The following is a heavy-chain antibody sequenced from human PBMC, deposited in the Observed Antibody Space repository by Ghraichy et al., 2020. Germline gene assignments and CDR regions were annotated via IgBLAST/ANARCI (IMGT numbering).Heavy chain of an antibody. Sequence: GGSLRLSCAASGFTFSNFWVGWVRQAPGKGLEWVANIKQDDGEKKYVDSVKGRFTISRDNAKNSLYLQMNSLRDEDTAVYYCARVRGLLGYTYDVWGQGTMVTVSS. CDR1: GFTFSNFW. CDR2: IKQDDGEK. CDR3: ARVRGLLGYTYDV. V-gene: IGHV3-7*01. D-gene: IGHD3-16*02. J-gene: IGHJ3*01.